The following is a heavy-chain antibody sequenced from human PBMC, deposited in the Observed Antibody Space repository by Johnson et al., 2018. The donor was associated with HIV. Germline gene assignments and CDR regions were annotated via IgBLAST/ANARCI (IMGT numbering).Heavy chain of an antibody. J-gene: IGHJ3*02. CDR3: AKDGMGGNYWYAFDI. CDR1: GFTFSSYG. D-gene: IGHD1-26*01. CDR2: ISYDGSNK. V-gene: IGHV3-30*18. Sequence: QVQLVESGGGVVQPGRSLRLSCAASGFTFSSYGMHWVHQAPGKGLEWVAVISYDGSNKYYTDSVKGRFTISRDHSKNTLYLQMNSLRAEDTAVYYCAKDGMGGNYWYAFDIWGQGTMVTVSS.